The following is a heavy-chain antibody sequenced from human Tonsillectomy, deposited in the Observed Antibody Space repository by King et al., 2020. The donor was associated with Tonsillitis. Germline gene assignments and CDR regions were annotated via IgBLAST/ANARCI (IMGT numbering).Heavy chain of an antibody. CDR1: GYRFTIYW. Sequence: QLVQSGAEVKKPWESLKISCKGSGYRFTIYWIGWVRQMPGKGLEWVGIIHPGDSDTRYSPSLQGQVTISADKSISTAYLQWCSLKASDTAMYYCARHRGYSYGNDYWGQGTLVTVSS. J-gene: IGHJ4*02. D-gene: IGHD5-18*01. V-gene: IGHV5-51*01. CDR2: IHPGDSDT. CDR3: ARHRGYSYGNDY.